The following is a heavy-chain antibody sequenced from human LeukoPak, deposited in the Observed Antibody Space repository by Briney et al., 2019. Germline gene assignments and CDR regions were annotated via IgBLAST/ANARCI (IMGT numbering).Heavy chain of an antibody. CDR2: ISPSGDIT. CDR1: GFHFSAHG. D-gene: IGHD3-22*01. CDR3: ARDFGSSGYYYGY. V-gene: IGHV3-23*01. Sequence: PGGSLRLSCAASGFHFSAHGMNWIRQAPGKGLEWVSGISPSGDITYYADSVMGRFTISGDNRKSTVSLQMNSLRAEDTAVYYCARDFGSSGYYYGYWGQGTLVTVSS. J-gene: IGHJ4*02.